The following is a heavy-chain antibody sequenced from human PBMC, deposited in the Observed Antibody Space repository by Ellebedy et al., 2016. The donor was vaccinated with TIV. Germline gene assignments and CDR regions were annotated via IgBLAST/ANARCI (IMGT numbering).Heavy chain of an antibody. D-gene: IGHD2-21*01. CDR3: ARDPGGGGDFGDNWFDP. J-gene: IGHJ5*02. CDR1: GIIVSDYF. V-gene: IGHV3-66*01. CDR2: LYPDAKT. Sequence: HLGGSLRLSCEASGIIVSDYFMNWVRQAPGKGLEWVSVLYPDAKTNYTDSVNGRFIVSRDSSKNTLYLQMNSLTAEDTAVYYCARDPGGGGDFGDNWFDPWGQGTLVTVSS.